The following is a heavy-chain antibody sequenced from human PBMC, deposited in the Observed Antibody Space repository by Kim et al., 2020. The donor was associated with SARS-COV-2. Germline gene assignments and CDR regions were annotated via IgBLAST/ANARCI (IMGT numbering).Heavy chain of an antibody. J-gene: IGHJ4*02. CDR3: AKLSYGPTPEY. V-gene: IGHV3-23*01. D-gene: IGHD2-15*01. Sequence: GGSLRLSCAASGFSFSNSGMTWVRQAPGKGLECVSGIASDGASSYHADSVKGRFTISRDNSKNTLDLQMNSLRPDDTAVYYCAKLSYGPTPEYWGQGTLV. CDR2: IASDGASS. CDR1: GFSFSNSG.